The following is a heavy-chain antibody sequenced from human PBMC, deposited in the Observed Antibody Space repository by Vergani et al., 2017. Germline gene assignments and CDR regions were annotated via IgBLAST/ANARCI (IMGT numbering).Heavy chain of an antibody. D-gene: IGHD6-19*01. Sequence: QVQLVQSGAEVKKPGSSVKVSCKASGGTFSSYTISWVRQAPGQGLEWMGSIIPILGIANYAQKFQGSVTITADKSTSTAYMELSILRSEDTAVYYCAREMPLDIAVAYINWFDPWGPGTLVTVSS. J-gene: IGHJ5*02. CDR1: GGTFSSYT. V-gene: IGHV1-69*08. CDR2: IIPILGIA. CDR3: AREMPLDIAVAYINWFDP.